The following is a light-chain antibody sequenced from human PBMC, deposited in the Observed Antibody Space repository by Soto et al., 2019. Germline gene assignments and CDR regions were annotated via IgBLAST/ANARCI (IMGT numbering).Light chain of an antibody. CDR3: QQYNNWPRWA. J-gene: IGKJ1*01. CDR1: QSVSNN. Sequence: EIVMTQSPATLSVSPGERATLSCRASQSVSNNLARYQQKHGQAPRLLFYGASTRATGIPARFSGSGSGTEFTLTISSLQSEDFAVYFCQQYNNWPRWAFGQGTKVDIK. V-gene: IGKV3-15*01. CDR2: GAS.